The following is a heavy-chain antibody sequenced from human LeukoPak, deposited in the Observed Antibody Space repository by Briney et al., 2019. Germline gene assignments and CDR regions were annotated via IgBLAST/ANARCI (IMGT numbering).Heavy chain of an antibody. J-gene: IGHJ4*02. CDR3: ASGGGWVFFN. Sequence: GGSLRLSCAASGFPFSSHWLSWFRQSPGKGLEWVAHISHDGSEKHYVDSVKGRFTISRDNARNSQFLQMNSPRVDDTAVYYCASGGGWVFFNWGQGTLVTVSS. CDR2: ISHDGSEK. V-gene: IGHV3-7*01. CDR1: GFPFSSHW. D-gene: IGHD6-19*01.